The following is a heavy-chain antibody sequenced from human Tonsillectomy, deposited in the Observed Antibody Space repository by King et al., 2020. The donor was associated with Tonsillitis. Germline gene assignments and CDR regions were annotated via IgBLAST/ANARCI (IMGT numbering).Heavy chain of an antibody. CDR2: ISYDGSNK. J-gene: IGHJ4*02. CDR1: GFTFSSYP. V-gene: IGHV3-30*04. CDR3: ARESLASDYSSGWYEPFDY. D-gene: IGHD6-13*01. Sequence: VQLVESGGGVVQPGRFLRLSCAASGFTFSSYPMHWVRQAPGKGLEWVAVISYDGSNKYYADSVKGRFTISRDNSKNTLFLQMSSLRAEDTSVYYCARESLASDYSSGWYEPFDYWGQGTLVTVSS.